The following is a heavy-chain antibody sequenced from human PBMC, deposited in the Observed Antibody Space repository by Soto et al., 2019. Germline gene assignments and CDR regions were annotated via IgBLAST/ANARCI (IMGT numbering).Heavy chain of an antibody. Sequence: PGESLKISCKGSGYSFTTYWIGWVRQMPGKGLEWMGIIYPGDSDTRYSPSFQGQVTISADKSISTAYLQWSSLKASDTAMYYCARRGYTVTTPYYYYGMDVWGQGTTVTVSS. CDR1: GYSFTTYW. V-gene: IGHV5-51*01. CDR3: ARRGYTVTTPYYYYGMDV. D-gene: IGHD4-17*01. CDR2: IYPGDSDT. J-gene: IGHJ6*02.